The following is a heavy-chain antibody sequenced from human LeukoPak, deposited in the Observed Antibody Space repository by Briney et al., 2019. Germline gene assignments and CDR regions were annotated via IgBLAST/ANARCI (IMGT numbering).Heavy chain of an antibody. CDR3: AKTPGAPANFDY. Sequence: PGRSLRLSCAASGFTFSNNGMHWVRQAPGKGLEWLAVVSYDGSNQNYADSVKGRFTISRDNSKNTLFLQMNSLRAEDTAVYYCAKTPGAPANFDYWGQGTLVTVSS. D-gene: IGHD6-25*01. J-gene: IGHJ4*02. CDR2: VSYDGSNQ. CDR1: GFTFSNNG. V-gene: IGHV3-30*18.